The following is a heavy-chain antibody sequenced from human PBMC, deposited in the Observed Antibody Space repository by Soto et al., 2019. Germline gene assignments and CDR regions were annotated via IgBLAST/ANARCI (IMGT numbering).Heavy chain of an antibody. CDR3: ERGVGFGYYYYHMDL. CDR2: IYYSGSA. CDR1: GDSVTSVSDY. D-gene: IGHD3-10*01. J-gene: IGHJ6*02. V-gene: IGHV4-61*01. Sequence: SETLSLTCTVSGDSVTSVSDYWSWIRQPPGKGLEWIGYIYYSGSADYNPSLGSRVTISIDTSKNQFSLKLTSVTAADTAVYYCERGVGFGYYYYHMDLWGQGTTVTVSS.